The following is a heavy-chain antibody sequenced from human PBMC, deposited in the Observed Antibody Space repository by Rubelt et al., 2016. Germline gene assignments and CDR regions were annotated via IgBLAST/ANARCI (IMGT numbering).Heavy chain of an antibody. D-gene: IGHD1-1*01. CDR2: INQDGSEK. CDR3: ARGYIEPDY. V-gene: IGHV3-7*03. J-gene: IGHJ4*02. Sequence: WVANINQDGSEKYYVDSVKGRFTISRANAKNSLYLQMNSLRAADTAVYYGARGYIEPDYWGQGTLVTVSS.